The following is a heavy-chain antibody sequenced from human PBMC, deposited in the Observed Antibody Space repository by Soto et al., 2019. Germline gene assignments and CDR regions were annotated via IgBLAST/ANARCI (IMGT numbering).Heavy chain of an antibody. V-gene: IGHV3-30-3*01. J-gene: IGHJ6*02. CDR2: ISYDGSNK. CDR3: ARDWAYSSPLGTLGYYYYGMDV. CDR1: GFTFSSYA. D-gene: IGHD6-13*01. Sequence: GGSLRLSCAASGFTFSSYAMHWVRQAPGKGLEWVAVISYDGSNKYYADSVKGRFTISRDNSKNTLYLQMNSLRAEDTAVYYCARDWAYSSPLGTLGYYYYGMDVWGQGTTVTVSS.